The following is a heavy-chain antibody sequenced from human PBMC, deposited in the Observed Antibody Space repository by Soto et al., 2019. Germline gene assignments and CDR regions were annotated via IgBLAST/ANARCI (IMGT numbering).Heavy chain of an antibody. CDR2: VSYDGDDQ. Sequence: PGGSLRLSCAGSGLTFRGSEMHWVRQAPGKGLEWVAFVSYDGDDQYYADSVKGRFTVSRDNSGNTLHLQMDSLRPEDTAFYYCARASYFSEKTAYYAKSFKWFDPWGQGTLVTVSS. CDR1: GLTFRGSE. D-gene: IGHD3-9*01. V-gene: IGHV3-30-3*01. J-gene: IGHJ5*02. CDR3: ARASYFSEKTAYYAKSFKWFDP.